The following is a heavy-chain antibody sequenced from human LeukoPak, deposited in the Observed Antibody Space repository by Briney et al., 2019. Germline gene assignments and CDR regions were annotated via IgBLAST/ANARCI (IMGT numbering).Heavy chain of an antibody. D-gene: IGHD3-22*01. CDR2: ISGSGSST. V-gene: IGHV3-23*01. Sequence: GGSLRLSCAASGFTFSSYAMSWVRQAPGKGLEWVSAISGSGSSTYYADSVKGRFTISRDNSKNTLYLQMNSLRAEDTAVYYCAKDRDPYYYDSSGYYLGGFFDYWGQGTLVTVSS. CDR3: AKDRDPYYYDSSGYYLGGFFDY. J-gene: IGHJ4*02. CDR1: GFTFSSYA.